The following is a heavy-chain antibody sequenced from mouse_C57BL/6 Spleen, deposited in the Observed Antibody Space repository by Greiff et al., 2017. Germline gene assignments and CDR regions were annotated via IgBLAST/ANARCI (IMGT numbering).Heavy chain of an antibody. CDR3: ERELGLWYFDV. Sequence: EVQLVESGGGLVKPGGSLKLSCAASGFTFSDYGMHWVRQAPGKGLEWVAYISSGSSTIYYADTVKGRFTISRDNAKNTLFLQMTSLRDEDTAMCYSERELGLWYFDVWGTGTTVTVSS. CDR2: ISSGSSTI. J-gene: IGHJ1*03. V-gene: IGHV5-17*01. CDR1: GFTFSDYG. D-gene: IGHD4-1*01.